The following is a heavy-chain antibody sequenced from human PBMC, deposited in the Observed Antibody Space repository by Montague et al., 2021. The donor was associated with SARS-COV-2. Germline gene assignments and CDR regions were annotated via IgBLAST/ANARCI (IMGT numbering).Heavy chain of an antibody. CDR1: GGSISSSYY. D-gene: IGHD3-3*01. CDR3: ARLDGDITLFAVVRGYFEL. CDR2: IHYSGST. V-gene: IGHV4-39*02. J-gene: IGHJ2*01. Sequence: SETLSLTCIVSGGSISSSYYWCWIRQPPGKVLEWIGSIHYSGSTYYNPSLKSRVTIFVDPSKNHFSLKLSSVTAADTAVYYWARLDGDITLFAVVRGYFELWGRGTLVTVSS.